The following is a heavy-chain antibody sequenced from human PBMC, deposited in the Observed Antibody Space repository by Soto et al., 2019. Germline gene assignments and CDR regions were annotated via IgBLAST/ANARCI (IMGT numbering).Heavy chain of an antibody. CDR1: CGSINTFY. CDR2: IFSSGST. CDR3: AREGSYSAYNFAHGIQLWSFDF. V-gene: IGHV4-4*07. J-gene: IGHJ4*02. D-gene: IGHD5-12*01. Sequence: SETLSLTCTVSCGSINTFYWSWVRQPTGKGLEWIGRIFSSGSTSFNPSLESRVAMSVDTSKNHFSLNLSSVTAADMAVYYCAREGSYSAYNFAHGIQLWSFDFWGQGALVTVSS.